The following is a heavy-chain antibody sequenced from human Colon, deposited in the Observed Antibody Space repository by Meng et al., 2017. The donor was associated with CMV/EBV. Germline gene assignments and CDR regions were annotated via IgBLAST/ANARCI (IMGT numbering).Heavy chain of an antibody. CDR1: GFTSIARS. D-gene: IGHD2-15*01. Sequence: LSCSASGFTSIARSFVCVRQAPRKRVEWVSSISSTGAYLTYADSVKGRFTISRDNANTSLSLEMSSLRAEDTAIYYCARGGSGGGLDIWGQGTLVTVSS. CDR2: ISSTGAYL. CDR3: ARGGSGGGLDI. V-gene: IGHV3-21*04. J-gene: IGHJ4*02.